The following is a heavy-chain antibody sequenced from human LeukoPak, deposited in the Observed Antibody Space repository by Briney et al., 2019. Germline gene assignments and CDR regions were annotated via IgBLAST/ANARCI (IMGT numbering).Heavy chain of an antibody. CDR1: GGSISSYY. CDR3: ARHGPVTDDAFDI. Sequence: SETLSLTCTVSGGSISSYYWSWIRQPPGKGLEWIGYIYTSGSTNYNPSLKSRVTISVDTSKNQFSLKLSSVTAADTAVYYCARHGPVTDDAFDIWGQGTMVTVSS. CDR2: IYTSGST. J-gene: IGHJ3*02. D-gene: IGHD4-17*01. V-gene: IGHV4-4*09.